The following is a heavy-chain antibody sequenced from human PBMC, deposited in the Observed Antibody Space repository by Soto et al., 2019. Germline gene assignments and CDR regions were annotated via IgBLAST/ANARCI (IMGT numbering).Heavy chain of an antibody. CDR2: IIPILGIA. CDR1: GGTFSSYT. CDR3: SRGLDVVVVAATPDAFDI. Sequence: QVQLVQSGAEVQKPGSSVKVSCKASGGTFSSYTISWVRQAPGQGLEWMGRIIPILGIANYAQKFKGRGTITTDKCTSTAYMELSSLSSEDTAVYYCSRGLDVVVVAATPDAFDIWGQGTMVTVSS. D-gene: IGHD2-15*01. J-gene: IGHJ3*02. V-gene: IGHV1-69*02.